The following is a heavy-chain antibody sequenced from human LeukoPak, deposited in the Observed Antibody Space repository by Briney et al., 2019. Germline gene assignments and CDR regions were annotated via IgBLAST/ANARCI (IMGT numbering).Heavy chain of an antibody. Sequence: GGSLRLSCAAAGFTFSSYGMHWVRQAPGKGREWVAFIRYDGSTKHYADSVKGRFTISRDNSKNTLYLQMNSLRAEDTAVYYCAKGEGWHQLYYYYMDVWGKGTTVTISS. D-gene: IGHD2-2*01. J-gene: IGHJ6*03. V-gene: IGHV3-30*02. CDR1: GFTFSSYG. CDR2: IRYDGSTK. CDR3: AKGEGWHQLYYYYMDV.